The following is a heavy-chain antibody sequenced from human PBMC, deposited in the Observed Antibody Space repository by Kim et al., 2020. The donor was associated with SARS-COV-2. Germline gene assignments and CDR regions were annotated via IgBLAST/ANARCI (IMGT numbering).Heavy chain of an antibody. D-gene: IGHD3-16*01. Sequence: GGSLRLSCAVSGFTFSSYAMSWVRQAPGKGLEWVSSVSGSGGCIYYADSVKGRFTISRDNSKNTLYLQMSSLRADDTAVYYCAKGGYALGSLDYWGQGTLVTVSS. CDR3: AKGGYALGSLDY. V-gene: IGHV3-23*01. CDR1: GFTFSSYA. CDR2: VSGSGGCI. J-gene: IGHJ4*02.